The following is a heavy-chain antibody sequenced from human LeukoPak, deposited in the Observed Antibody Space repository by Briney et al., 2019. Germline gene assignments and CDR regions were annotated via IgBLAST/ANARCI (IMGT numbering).Heavy chain of an antibody. Sequence: PGGSLRLSCAASGFTFSNYGMSWVRQAPGKGLEWVANIKQDGSEKYYVDSVKGRFTISRDNAKNSLYLQMNSLRAEDTAVYYCARRGGTRGNWEEFDYWGQGTLVTVSS. J-gene: IGHJ4*02. V-gene: IGHV3-7*01. D-gene: IGHD4-23*01. CDR2: IKQDGSEK. CDR3: ARRGGTRGNWEEFDY. CDR1: GFTFSNYG.